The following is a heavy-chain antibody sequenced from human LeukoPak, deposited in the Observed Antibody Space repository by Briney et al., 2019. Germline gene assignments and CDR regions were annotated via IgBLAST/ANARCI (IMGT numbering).Heavy chain of an antibody. CDR1: GGSISDYY. D-gene: IGHD3-3*01. J-gene: IGHJ6*03. CDR2: IYYSGST. Sequence: SETLSLTRTVSGGSISDYYWNWIRQPPGKGLEWIGYIYYSGSTTYNPSLKSRVTMSVDTAKNQFSLKLRSVTAADTAVYYCARGDFCSKSNCYLRPMDVWGKGTTVTVSS. V-gene: IGHV4-59*01. CDR3: ARGDFCSKSNCYLRPMDV.